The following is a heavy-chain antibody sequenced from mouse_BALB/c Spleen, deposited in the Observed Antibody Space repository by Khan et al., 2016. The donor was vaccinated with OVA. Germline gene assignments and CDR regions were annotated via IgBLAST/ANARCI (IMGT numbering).Heavy chain of an antibody. CDR2: IYPSDSYT. Sequence: QVQLQQPGTELVRPGASVKLSCKASGYTFTNYWINWVKQRPGQGLEWIGNIYPSDSYTNYNQKFKDKATLTVDKSSSTASMQLSSPTSEDSAVYYGTREWVDGTSFAYWGQGTLVTVSA. CDR3: TREWVDGTSFAY. V-gene: IGHV1-69*02. CDR1: GYTFTNYW. D-gene: IGHD2-1*01. J-gene: IGHJ3*01.